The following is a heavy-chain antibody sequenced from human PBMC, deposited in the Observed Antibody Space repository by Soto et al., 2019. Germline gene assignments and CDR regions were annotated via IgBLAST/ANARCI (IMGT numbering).Heavy chain of an antibody. V-gene: IGHV4-39*01. CDR1: GGSISSSSYY. J-gene: IGHJ5*02. Sequence: SETLSLTCTVSGGSISSSSYYWGWIRQPPGKGLEWIGSIYYSGSTYYNPSLKSRVTISVDTSKNQFSLKLSSVTAADTAVYYCASLAEWGSGVPAASNWFDPWGQGTLVTVSS. D-gene: IGHD2-2*01. CDR2: IYYSGST. CDR3: ASLAEWGSGVPAASNWFDP.